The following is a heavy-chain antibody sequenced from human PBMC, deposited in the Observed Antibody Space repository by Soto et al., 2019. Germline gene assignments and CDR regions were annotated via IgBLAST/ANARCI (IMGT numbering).Heavy chain of an antibody. D-gene: IGHD2-2*01. V-gene: IGHV1-69*01. Sequence: QVQLVQSGAEVKKPGSSVKVSCKASGGTFSSYAISWVRQAPGQGLEWMGGIIPIFGTANYAQQFQARVTITADESTSTAYMELSSLRSEDTAVYYCARRGVDQLLWSWFDPWGQGTLVTVSS. CDR1: GGTFSSYA. CDR2: IIPIFGTA. J-gene: IGHJ5*02. CDR3: ARRGVDQLLWSWFDP.